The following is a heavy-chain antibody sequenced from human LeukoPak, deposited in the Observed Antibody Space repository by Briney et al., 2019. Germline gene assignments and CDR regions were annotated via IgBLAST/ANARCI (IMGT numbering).Heavy chain of an antibody. V-gene: IGHV5-51*01. CDR2: IYPGDSDT. Sequence: GESLKISCKGSGYRFTSYWIGWVRPMPGKGLEWMGIIYPGDSDTRYSPSVQGQVTISADKSISTAYLQWSSLKASDTAMYYCARQSYYDSSGYYSEFDYWGQGTLVTVSS. CDR3: ARQSYYDSSGYYSEFDY. CDR1: GYRFTSYW. D-gene: IGHD3-22*01. J-gene: IGHJ4*02.